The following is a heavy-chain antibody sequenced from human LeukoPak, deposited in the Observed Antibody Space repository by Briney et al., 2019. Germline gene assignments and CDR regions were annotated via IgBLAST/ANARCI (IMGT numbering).Heavy chain of an antibody. CDR3: AAVIDY. J-gene: IGHJ4*02. CDR1: GFTFSTSS. CDR2: ISGSSGSI. Sequence: GGSLRLSCAASGFTFSTSSMNWVRQAPGRGLEWVSYISGSSGSIYYADSVKGRFTISRDNANNSVYLQMNNLRAEDTAVYYCAAVIDYWGQGTLVTVSS. V-gene: IGHV3-48*04.